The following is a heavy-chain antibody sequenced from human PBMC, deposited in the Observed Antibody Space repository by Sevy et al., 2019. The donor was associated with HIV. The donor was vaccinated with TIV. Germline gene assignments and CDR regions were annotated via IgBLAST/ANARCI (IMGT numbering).Heavy chain of an antibody. CDR2: ISGGGDGT. CDR3: AKRPYYYYNSDGHLVSSTDEADY. D-gene: IGHD3-22*01. CDR1: GFTFNIYA. J-gene: IGHJ4*02. Sequence: GGSLRLSCAASGFTFNIYAMSWVRQAPGKGLEWLSAISGGGDGTYYAVPVKGRFTISGDNSRNTLYLQMNSLRAEDTAVYYCAKRPYYYYNSDGHLVSSTDEADYWGQGTLVTVSS. V-gene: IGHV3-23*01.